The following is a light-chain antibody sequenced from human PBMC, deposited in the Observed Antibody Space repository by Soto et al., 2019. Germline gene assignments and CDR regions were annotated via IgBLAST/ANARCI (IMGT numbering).Light chain of an antibody. V-gene: IGLV2-23*01. Sequence: QSALTQPASVSGSPGQSITISCTGTSSDVGSYNLVSWYQQHPGKAPKFMIYEGSKRPSGVSNRFSGSKSGNTASLTISGLQAEDEADYYCCSYASSRTLVFGGGTQLTVL. CDR1: SSDVGSYNL. CDR3: CSYASSRTLV. CDR2: EGS. J-gene: IGLJ2*01.